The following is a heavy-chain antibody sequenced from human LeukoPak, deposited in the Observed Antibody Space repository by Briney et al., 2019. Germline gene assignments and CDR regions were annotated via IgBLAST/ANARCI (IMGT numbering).Heavy chain of an antibody. Sequence: SETLSLTCTVSGGSISSYYWSWLRRPPGKGLEWIGYIYYSGSTNYNPSLKSRVTISVDTSKNQLSLKLSSVTAADTAAYYCARTRAYGGRPDYWGQGTLVTVSS. CDR3: ARTRAYGGRPDY. V-gene: IGHV4-59*01. CDR2: IYYSGST. CDR1: GGSISSYY. J-gene: IGHJ4*02. D-gene: IGHD4-23*01.